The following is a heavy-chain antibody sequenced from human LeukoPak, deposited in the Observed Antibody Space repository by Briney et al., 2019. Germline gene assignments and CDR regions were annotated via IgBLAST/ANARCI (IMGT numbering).Heavy chain of an antibody. D-gene: IGHD3-10*01. J-gene: IGHJ6*03. CDR1: GGSISSYY. CDR2: IYYSGST. Sequence: SETLSLTCTVSGGSISSYYWSWIRQPPGKGLEWIGYIYYSGSTNYKPSLKSRVTISVETSKNQFSLKLRSVTAADTAVYYCARESYYGSGRKYYYYYMDVWGKGTTVTISS. V-gene: IGHV4-59*01. CDR3: ARESYYGSGRKYYYYYMDV.